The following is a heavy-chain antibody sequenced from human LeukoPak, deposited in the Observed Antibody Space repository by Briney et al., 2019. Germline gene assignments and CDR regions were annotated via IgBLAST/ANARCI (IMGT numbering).Heavy chain of an antibody. CDR3: ARHGVGYCSGGSCYSGVYYFDY. V-gene: IGHV4-34*01. D-gene: IGHD2-15*01. Sequence: SETLSLTCAVYGGSFSGYYWSWIRQPPGKGLEWIGEINHSGSTNYNPSLKSRVTISVDTSKNQFSLKLSSVTAADTAVYYCARHGVGYCSGGSCYSGVYYFDYWGQGTLVTISS. J-gene: IGHJ4*02. CDR2: INHSGST. CDR1: GGSFSGYY.